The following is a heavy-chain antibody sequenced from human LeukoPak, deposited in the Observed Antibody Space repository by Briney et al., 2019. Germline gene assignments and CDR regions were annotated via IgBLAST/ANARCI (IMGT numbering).Heavy chain of an antibody. CDR1: RGAFSRYA. CDR3: ARGSGYQIGAEFLR. D-gene: IGHD3-22*01. CDR2: IIPIFGTA. J-gene: IGHJ4*02. V-gene: IGHV1-69*05. Sequence: ASPKVSCKASRGAFSRYAISSVRPAPGQGVEWMGGIIPIFGTANYAQKFQGRVTITTDESTSTAYMELSSLRSEDTAVYYCARGSGYQIGAEFLRWGQGTLVTVSS.